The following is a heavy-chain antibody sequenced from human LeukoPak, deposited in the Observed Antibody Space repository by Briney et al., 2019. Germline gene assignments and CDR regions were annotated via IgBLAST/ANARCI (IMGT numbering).Heavy chain of an antibody. CDR1: GGSISSGGYY. V-gene: IGHV4-31*03. CDR3: AREKGSTSFKLYYYYYMDV. Sequence: PSETLSLTCTVSGGSISSGGYYWSWIRQHPGKGLEWIGYIYYSGSTYYNPSLKSRVTISVDTSKNQFSLKLSSVTAADTAVYYCAREKGSTSFKLYYYYYMDVWGKGTTVTVSS. D-gene: IGHD2-2*01. CDR2: IYYSGST. J-gene: IGHJ6*03.